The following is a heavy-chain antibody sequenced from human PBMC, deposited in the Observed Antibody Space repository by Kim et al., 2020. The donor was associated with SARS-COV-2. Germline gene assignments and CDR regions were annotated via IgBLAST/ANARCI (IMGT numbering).Heavy chain of an antibody. V-gene: IGHV4-59*08. D-gene: IGHD6-6*01. J-gene: IGHJ3*01. Sequence: NPSLKGRVTMSVDTSNNQISLKVRSVTAADTAVYYCARHPASSSLTFDVWGQGTLVTVSS. CDR3: ARHPASSSLTFDV.